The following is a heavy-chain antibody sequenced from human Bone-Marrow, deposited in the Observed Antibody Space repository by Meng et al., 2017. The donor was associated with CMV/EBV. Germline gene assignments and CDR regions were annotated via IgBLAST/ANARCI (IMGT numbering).Heavy chain of an antibody. J-gene: IGHJ4*03. CDR2: ISTYNGDT. V-gene: IGHV1-18*01. CDR3: ARHYCSSTTCYGYFDY. CDR1: GYTFMGYG. Sequence: ASVKVSCKASGYTFMGYGMSWVRLAPGQGLEWMGWISTYNGDTNYAQKLQGRVTITTDTSTSTVYMELRSLRSDDTAVYYCARHYCSSTTCYGYFDYWGQGTLVTVSS. D-gene: IGHD2-2*01.